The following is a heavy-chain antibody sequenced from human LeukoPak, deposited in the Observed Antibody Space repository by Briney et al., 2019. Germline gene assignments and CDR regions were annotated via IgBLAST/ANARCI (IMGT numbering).Heavy chain of an antibody. CDR1: GFTFSRYS. Sequence: GGSLRLSCAASGFTFSRYSMSWVRQAPGKGLEWVSSISGDSNYIYYADSVEGRFTISRDNAKNSLYLQMNSLRAEDTAVYYCANHLACGSTSCPPFDYWGQGTLVTVSS. V-gene: IGHV3-21*01. CDR3: ANHLACGSTSCPPFDY. J-gene: IGHJ4*02. CDR2: ISGDSNYI. D-gene: IGHD2-2*01.